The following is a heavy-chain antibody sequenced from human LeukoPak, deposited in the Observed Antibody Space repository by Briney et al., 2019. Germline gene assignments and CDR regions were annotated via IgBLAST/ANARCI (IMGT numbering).Heavy chain of an antibody. D-gene: IGHD2-15*01. CDR1: GFTFSSYS. CDR2: IWYDGSNK. Sequence: QAGGSLRLSCTASGFTFSSYSMNWVRQAPGKGLEWVAVIWYDGSNKYYADSVKGRFTISRDNSKNTLYLQMNSLRAEDTAVYYCARPHGGRAEIYYFDYWGQGTLVTVSS. CDR3: ARPHGGRAEIYYFDY. J-gene: IGHJ4*02. V-gene: IGHV3-33*08.